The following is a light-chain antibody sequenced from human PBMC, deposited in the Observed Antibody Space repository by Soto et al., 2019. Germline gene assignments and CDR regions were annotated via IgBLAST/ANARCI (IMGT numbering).Light chain of an antibody. CDR1: SYNIGRNT. CDR2: SNN. Sequence: QSVRTQPHSSSGTPGQRVTFSCAGSSYNIGRNTVNWYPQFPGTATKLLIYSNNQRPSGVPDRFSGAKSGTSVSLAIRGIQSEDDSNYHCATGNDCLNGYVIGTGPKLTVL. CDR3: ATGNDCLNGYV. V-gene: IGLV1-44*01. J-gene: IGLJ1*01.